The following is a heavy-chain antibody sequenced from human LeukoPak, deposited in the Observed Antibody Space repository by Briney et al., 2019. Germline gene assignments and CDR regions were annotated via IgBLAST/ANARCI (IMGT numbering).Heavy chain of an antibody. CDR1: GGSISTSTYY. CDR3: ARNPIVSSSWYYFDY. D-gene: IGHD6-13*01. J-gene: IGHJ4*02. Sequence: PSETLSLTCTVSGGSISTSTYYWGWIRQPPGKGLEWIGSIYYSGSPYYNPSLKSRVTISVDTSNNQFSLKLSSVTAADTAVYYCARNPIVSSSWYYFDYWGQGTLVTVSS. CDR2: IYYSGSP. V-gene: IGHV4-39*07.